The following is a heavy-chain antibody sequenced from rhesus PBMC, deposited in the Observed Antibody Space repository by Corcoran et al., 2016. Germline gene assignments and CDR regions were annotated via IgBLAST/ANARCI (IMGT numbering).Heavy chain of an antibody. Sequence: QVQLVQSGAEVKKPGASAKLPCKASGYTSPSYYINWVRQASGQVLEWRGWINPSNGNTGYAQKFQGRVTMTRDTSTSTAYMELSSLRSEDTAVYYCTRGAGSRNWYFDLWGPGTPITISS. CDR2: INPSNGNT. D-gene: IGHD4-29*01. CDR1: GYTSPSYY. CDR3: TRGAGSRNWYFDL. V-gene: IGHV1S9*01. J-gene: IGHJ2*01.